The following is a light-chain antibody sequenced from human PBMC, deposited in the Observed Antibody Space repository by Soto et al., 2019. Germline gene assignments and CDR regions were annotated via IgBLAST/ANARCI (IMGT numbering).Light chain of an antibody. V-gene: IGLV1-40*01. J-gene: IGLJ2*01. CDR1: TSNIGAGYD. CDR2: GNN. CDR3: HSYDSSLSGSV. Sequence: QSVLTQPPSVSGAPGQRVTISCTGSTSNIGAGYDVHWYQQFPGTAPKLLIYGNNNRPSGVPDRFSGSKSGTSGSLAITGLQAEDEATYYCHSYDSSLSGSVFGGGTKLTVL.